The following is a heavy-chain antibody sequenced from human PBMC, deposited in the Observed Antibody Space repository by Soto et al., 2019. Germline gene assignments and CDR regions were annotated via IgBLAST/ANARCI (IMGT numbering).Heavy chain of an antibody. CDR3: ARVPGYSIGDL. Sequence: QVQLVQSGAEVKKPGASVKVSCKASGYTFTSYAMHWVRQAPGQRLEWMGWINAGNGNTKYSQKLQGRVTITRDTSASTADMELSSLRSEDTAVYYFARVPGYSIGDLWGRGTLVTVSS. J-gene: IGHJ2*01. V-gene: IGHV1-3*01. D-gene: IGHD2-21*01. CDR1: GYTFTSYA. CDR2: INAGNGNT.